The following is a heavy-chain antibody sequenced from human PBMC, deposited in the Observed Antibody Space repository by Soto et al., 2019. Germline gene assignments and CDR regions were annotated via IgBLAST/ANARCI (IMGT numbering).Heavy chain of an antibody. D-gene: IGHD6-6*01. J-gene: IGHJ6*02. CDR2: INPNSGGT. V-gene: IGHV1-2*04. CDR3: ARALFEYSSSSPSGMDV. CDR1: GYTFTGYY. Sequence: SVKVSCKASGYTFTGYYMHWVRQAPGQGLEWMGWINPNSGGTNYAQKFQGWVTMTRDTSISTAYMELSRLRSDDTAVYYCARALFEYSSSSPSGMDVWGQGTTVTVSS.